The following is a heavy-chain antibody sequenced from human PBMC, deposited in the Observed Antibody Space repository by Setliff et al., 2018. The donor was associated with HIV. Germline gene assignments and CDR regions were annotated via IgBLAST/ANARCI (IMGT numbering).Heavy chain of an antibody. CDR2: IYTSGNT. Sequence: SETLSLTCTVSGGSISSGSYYWSWIRQPAGQGLEWIGRIYTSGNTYYHPSLQSRVTISLDTSKNQFFLKLSPMTAADTAVYYCARGYVYDFWSGYYALHYYYMDVWGKGTTVTVSS. CDR3: ARGYVYDFWSGYYALHYYYMDV. J-gene: IGHJ6*03. V-gene: IGHV4-61*02. CDR1: GGSISSGSYY. D-gene: IGHD3-3*01.